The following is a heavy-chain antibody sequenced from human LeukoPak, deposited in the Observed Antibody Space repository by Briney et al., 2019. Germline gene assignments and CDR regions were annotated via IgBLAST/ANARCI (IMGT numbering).Heavy chain of an antibody. J-gene: IGHJ6*03. CDR1: GFTFSSYA. CDR2: ISGSGGST. Sequence: GGSLRLSCAASGFTFSSYAMSWVRQAPGKGLEWVSAISGSGGSTYYADSVKGRFTISRDNSKNTLYLQMNSLRAEDTAVYYCAKGQPFLVIPGVLAGPGYYYYMDVWGKGTTVTVSS. D-gene: IGHD2/OR15-2a*01. V-gene: IGHV3-23*01. CDR3: AKGQPFLVIPGVLAGPGYYYYMDV.